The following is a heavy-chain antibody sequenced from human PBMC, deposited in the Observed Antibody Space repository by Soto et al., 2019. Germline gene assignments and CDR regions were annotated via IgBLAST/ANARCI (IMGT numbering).Heavy chain of an antibody. CDR3: AKDRRTLSGLEY. J-gene: IGHJ4*02. CDR2: ISSSSSYI. V-gene: IGHV3-21*04. D-gene: IGHD2-15*01. CDR1: GFTFSSYS. Sequence: GGSLRLSCAASGFTFSSYSMNWVRQAPGKGLEWVSSISSSSSYIYYADSVKGRFTISRDNSKNTLYLQMNTLRADDTAIYYCAKDRRTLSGLEYWGQGSLVTVSS.